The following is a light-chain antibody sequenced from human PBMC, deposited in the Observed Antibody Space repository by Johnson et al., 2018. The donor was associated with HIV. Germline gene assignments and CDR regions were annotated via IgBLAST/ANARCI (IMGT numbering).Light chain of an antibody. Sequence: QLVLTQPPSVSAAPGQKVTISCSGSSSNIGNNYVSWYQQLPGTAPNLLIYDHNTRPSGIPDRFSGSQSGTSAPLGITGLQTGDESDYYCGTWDSSLSDVFGTGTKVTGL. CDR3: GTWDSSLSDV. CDR1: SSNIGNNY. V-gene: IGLV1-51*01. J-gene: IGLJ1*01. CDR2: DHN.